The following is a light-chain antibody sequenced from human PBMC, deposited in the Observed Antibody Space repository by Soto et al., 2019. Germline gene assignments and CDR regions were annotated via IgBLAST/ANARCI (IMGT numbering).Light chain of an antibody. Sequence: EIVLTQSPATLSLSPGERAALSCRARQTVSSYLAWYQQKPGQAPRLLIYDASKRAPGIPARFTGSGSGTDFTLTISSLEPEDFAVYFCQQRSTWPSTFGGGTKVEI. J-gene: IGKJ4*01. CDR3: QQRSTWPST. CDR1: QTVSSY. CDR2: DAS. V-gene: IGKV3-11*01.